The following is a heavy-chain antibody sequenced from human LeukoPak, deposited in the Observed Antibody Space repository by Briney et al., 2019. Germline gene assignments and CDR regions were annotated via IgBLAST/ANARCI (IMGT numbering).Heavy chain of an antibody. Sequence: TGESLKISCKASGYSFTSYWIGWVRQMPGRGLEWMGIIDPSDSETRYTPSFQGQVTISVDKSLTTACVQWNSLKASDTAMYYCARQTAMGRSGDYWGQGTLVTVSS. V-gene: IGHV5-51*01. CDR1: GYSFTSYW. CDR3: ARQTAMGRSGDY. J-gene: IGHJ4*02. D-gene: IGHD5-18*01. CDR2: IDPSDSET.